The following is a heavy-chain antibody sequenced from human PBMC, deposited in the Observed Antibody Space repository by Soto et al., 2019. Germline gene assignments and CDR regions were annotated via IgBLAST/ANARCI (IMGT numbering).Heavy chain of an antibody. J-gene: IGHJ4*02. D-gene: IGHD2-15*01. CDR3: AKLVGAGSDY. V-gene: IGHV3-7*03. CDR2: VNGDGSEK. Sequence: PGGSLRLSCAASGFTFSSYYMSWVRQAQGKGLEWVANVNGDGSEKYYVDSVKGRFTVSRDNAKNSLYLQMTSLRAEDTAVYYCAKLVGAGSDYWGQGTLVPVSS. CDR1: GFTFSSYY.